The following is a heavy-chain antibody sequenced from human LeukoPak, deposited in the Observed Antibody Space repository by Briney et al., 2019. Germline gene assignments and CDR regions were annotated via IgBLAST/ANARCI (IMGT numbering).Heavy chain of an antibody. CDR1: GYSISSGYY. V-gene: IGHV4-38-2*01. J-gene: IGHJ3*02. CDR3: ASVRDSGSDDLDAFDI. CDR2: IYHSGST. Sequence: PSETLSLTCAVSGYSISSGYYWGWIRQPPGKGLEWIGSIYHSGSTYYNPSLKSRVTISVDTSKNQFSLKLSSVTAADTAVYSCASVRDSGSDDLDAFDIWGQGTMVTVSS. D-gene: IGHD1-26*01.